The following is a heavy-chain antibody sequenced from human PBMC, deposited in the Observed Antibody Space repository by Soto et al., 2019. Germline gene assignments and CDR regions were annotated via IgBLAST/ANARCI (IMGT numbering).Heavy chain of an antibody. CDR3: AKRAVGIYFDY. Sequence: EAQLLESGGGLVQPGGSLRLSCAVSGFTFSSYAMNWVRQAPGKGLEWVSVISGSGGSTYYADSVKGRFTISRDNSKNTLYLQMNSLRAVDTAVYYCAKRAVGIYFDYWGQGTLVTVSS. V-gene: IGHV3-23*01. CDR2: ISGSGGST. CDR1: GFTFSSYA. J-gene: IGHJ4*02. D-gene: IGHD6-13*01.